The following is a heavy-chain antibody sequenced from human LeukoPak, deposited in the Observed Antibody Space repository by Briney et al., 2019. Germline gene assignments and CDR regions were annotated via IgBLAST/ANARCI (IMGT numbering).Heavy chain of an antibody. CDR3: ARDGGLAPYSSSTPFDY. V-gene: IGHV3-66*03. Sequence: GSLRLSCAASGFTFSSYAMSWVRQAPGKGLEWVSVIYSSGSTYYADSVKGRFTIFRDNSKNTLYLQMNSLRAEDTAVYYCARDGGLAPYSSSTPFDYWGQGTLVTVSS. D-gene: IGHD6-6*01. CDR2: IYSSGST. J-gene: IGHJ4*02. CDR1: GFTFSSYA.